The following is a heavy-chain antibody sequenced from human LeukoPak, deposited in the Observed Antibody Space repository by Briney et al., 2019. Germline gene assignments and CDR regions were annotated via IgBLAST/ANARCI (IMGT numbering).Heavy chain of an antibody. CDR2: ISVIGGST. D-gene: IGHD5-24*01. V-gene: IGHV3-23*01. CDR3: AKSGYNRFDY. CDR1: GFTFSSYA. Sequence: GGSLRLSCAASGFTFSSYAMSWVRQAPGKGREWGSGISVIGGSTYYADSVKGRFTISRDNSKNTLYLQITSLSAEDTAVYYCAKSGYNRFDYWGKGTLVTVSS. J-gene: IGHJ4*02.